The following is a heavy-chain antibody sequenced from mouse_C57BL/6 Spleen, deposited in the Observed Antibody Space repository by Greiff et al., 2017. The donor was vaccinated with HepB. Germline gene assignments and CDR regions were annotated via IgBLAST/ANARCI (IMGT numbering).Heavy chain of an antibody. CDR1: GYTFTSYW. CDR2: IHPNSGST. CDR3: ARTPSYYSNYGFAY. D-gene: IGHD2-5*01. V-gene: IGHV1-64*01. J-gene: IGHJ3*01. Sequence: VQLQQPGAELVKPGASVKLSCKASGYTFTSYWMHWVKQRPGQGLEWIGMIHPNSGSTNYNEKFKSKATLTEDKSSSTAYMQLSSLTSEDPAVYYCARTPSYYSNYGFAYWGQGTLVTVSA.